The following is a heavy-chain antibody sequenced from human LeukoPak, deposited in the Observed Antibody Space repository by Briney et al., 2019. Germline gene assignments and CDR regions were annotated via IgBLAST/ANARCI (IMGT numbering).Heavy chain of an antibody. J-gene: IGHJ4*02. CDR1: GDSISSGDYS. V-gene: IGHV4-30-2*01. CDR3: ARDGHGYSYGPPDY. D-gene: IGHD5-18*01. Sequence: SETLSLTCAVSGDSISSGDYSWSWIRQPSGKGLEWIGYIFHSGSSYYNPSLKSRVTISVDKSKNQFSLRLTSVTAADTAVYYCARDGHGYSYGPPDYWGQGTLVTVSS. CDR2: IFHSGSS.